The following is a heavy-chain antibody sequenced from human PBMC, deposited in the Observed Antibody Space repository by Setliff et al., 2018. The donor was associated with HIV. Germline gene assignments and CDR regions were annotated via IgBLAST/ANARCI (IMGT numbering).Heavy chain of an antibody. CDR1: GYTFTDYY. J-gene: IGHJ4*02. Sequence: ASVKVSCKASGYTFTDYYIHWVRQAPGQGLEWMGWINSNNGGTKYAQNFQGRVTMTRDTSITTAYMELSSLISDDTAVYYCARSEPRYCSGGSCYPPLFDYWGQETLVTVSS. CDR2: INSNNGGT. CDR3: ARSEPRYCSGGSCYPPLFDY. V-gene: IGHV1-2*02. D-gene: IGHD2-15*01.